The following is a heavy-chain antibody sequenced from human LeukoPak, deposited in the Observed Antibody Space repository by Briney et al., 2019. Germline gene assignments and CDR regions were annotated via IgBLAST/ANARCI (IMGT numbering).Heavy chain of an antibody. CDR3: ARARYGSGSYHLDY. Sequence: VGSLRLSCAASGFTFSSYGMHWVRQAPGKGLEWVAVIWYDGSNKYYADSVKGRFTISRDNSKNTLYLQMNSLRAEDTAVYYCARARYGSGSYHLDYWGQGTLVTVSS. V-gene: IGHV3-33*01. J-gene: IGHJ4*02. D-gene: IGHD3-10*01. CDR2: IWYDGSNK. CDR1: GFTFSSYG.